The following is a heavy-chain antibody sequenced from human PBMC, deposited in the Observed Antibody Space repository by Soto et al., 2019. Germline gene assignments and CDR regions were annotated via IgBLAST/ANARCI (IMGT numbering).Heavy chain of an antibody. D-gene: IGHD1-26*01. Sequence: HPGGSLRLSCAASGFTFSTYGMHWVRQAPGKGLEWVAVVSYDQKNKFYADSVKGRFTISRDNSKNTLYLQMNSLRAEDTALYYCAKDQMEVGATAFDYWGQGTLVTVSS. CDR3: AKDQMEVGATAFDY. CDR2: VSYDQKNK. CDR1: GFTFSTYG. J-gene: IGHJ4*02. V-gene: IGHV3-30*18.